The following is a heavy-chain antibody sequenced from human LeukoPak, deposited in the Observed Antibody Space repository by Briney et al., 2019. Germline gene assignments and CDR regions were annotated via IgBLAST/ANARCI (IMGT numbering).Heavy chain of an antibody. CDR1: GGTFSSYA. Sequence: SVKVSCKASGGTFSSYAISWVRQAPGQGLEWMGGIIPIFGTANYAQKFQGRVTITTDESTSTAYMELSSLRSEDTAVYYCVQSDCSSTSCRPELYYYYYMDVWGKGTTVTVSS. D-gene: IGHD2-2*01. J-gene: IGHJ6*03. V-gene: IGHV1-69*05. CDR3: VQSDCSSTSCRPELYYYYYMDV. CDR2: IIPIFGTA.